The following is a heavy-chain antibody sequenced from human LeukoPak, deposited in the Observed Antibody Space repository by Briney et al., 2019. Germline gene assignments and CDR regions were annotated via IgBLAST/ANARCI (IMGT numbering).Heavy chain of an antibody. CDR1: GYTFTGYY. CDR2: INPNSGDT. Sequence: ASVKVSCKAPGYTFTGYYMHLVRQAPGQGLEWMAWINPNSGDTKYVQKLQGRVTMTRDTSISTAYMELRRLRSDDTAVYYCARELLDRRGGVYAFDIWGQGTMVTVSS. V-gene: IGHV1-2*02. CDR3: ARELLDRRGGVYAFDI. D-gene: IGHD3-3*01. J-gene: IGHJ3*02.